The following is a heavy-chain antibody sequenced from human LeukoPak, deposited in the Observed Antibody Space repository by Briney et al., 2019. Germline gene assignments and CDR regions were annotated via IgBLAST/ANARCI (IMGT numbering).Heavy chain of an antibody. Sequence: SVKVSCKASGGTFSSYAISWVRQAPGQGLEWMGGIIPIFGTANHAQKFQGRVTITADESTSTAYMELSSLRSEDTAVYYCARDRDRSGSQSYWGQGTLVTVSS. J-gene: IGHJ4*02. CDR2: IIPIFGTA. CDR1: GGTFSSYA. CDR3: ARDRDRSGSQSY. V-gene: IGHV1-69*13. D-gene: IGHD1-26*01.